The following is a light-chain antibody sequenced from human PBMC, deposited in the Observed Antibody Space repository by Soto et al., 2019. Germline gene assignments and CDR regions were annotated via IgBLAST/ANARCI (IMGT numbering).Light chain of an antibody. CDR3: QQLNTYFRT. CDR1: QSVNNW. V-gene: IGKV1-5*01. CDR2: DAS. Sequence: DIQMTQSPSTLSASVGDRVTITCRASQSVNNWLAWYQQKPGKAPKLLIYDASTLEGGVPSRFSGSGSGTDFTLTISSLQSDDFATYYCQQLNTYFRTFGPGTKVE. J-gene: IGKJ1*01.